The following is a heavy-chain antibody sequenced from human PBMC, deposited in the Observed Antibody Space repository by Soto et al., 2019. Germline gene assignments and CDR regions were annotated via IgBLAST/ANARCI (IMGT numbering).Heavy chain of an antibody. CDR1: GFTFSSYG. CDR3: ARDGGGWLTGGNACDI. V-gene: IGHV3-33*01. CDR2: IWYDGSNK. J-gene: IGHJ3*02. Sequence: QVQLVESGGGVVQPGRSLRLSCAASGFTFSSYGMHWVRQAPGKGLEWVAVIWYDGSNKYYADSVKGRFTISRDNSKNTLYLQMNSLRAEDTAVYYCARDGGGWLTGGNACDIWGQGTMVTFSS. D-gene: IGHD3-16*01.